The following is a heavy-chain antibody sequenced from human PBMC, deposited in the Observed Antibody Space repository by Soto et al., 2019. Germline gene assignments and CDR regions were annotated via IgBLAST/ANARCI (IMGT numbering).Heavy chain of an antibody. V-gene: IGHV5-51*01. CDR2: IYPGDSDT. CDR3: ARVGPHAEIWTGPLDV. CDR1: GYRFTNDW. J-gene: IGHJ6*02. Sequence: GGSLKLSCHASGYRFTNDWIGWVRPMPWKGLEWMGIIYPGDSDTRYSPYFRGQVTISVDKSVNTGLLQWSSLGASDSAMYYCARVGPHAEIWTGPLDVWGQGATVTVSS. D-gene: IGHD3-9*01.